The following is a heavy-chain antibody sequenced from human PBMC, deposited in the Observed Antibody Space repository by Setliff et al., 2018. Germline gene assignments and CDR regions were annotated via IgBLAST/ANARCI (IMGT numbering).Heavy chain of an antibody. CDR1: GVTIGGNNYYY. V-gene: IGHV4-39*01. D-gene: IGHD3-10*01. CDR2: ISYSGGV. J-gene: IGHJ4*02. Sequence: LSLTCSLSGVTIGGNNYYYWAWIRQPPGKGLEWIGTISYSGGVFYNPSLKSRVAISADTSRIQFSLKLRSVTAADTAVYFCARHLLVQGTYHFDYWGQGSPVTVSS. CDR3: ARHLLVQGTYHFDY.